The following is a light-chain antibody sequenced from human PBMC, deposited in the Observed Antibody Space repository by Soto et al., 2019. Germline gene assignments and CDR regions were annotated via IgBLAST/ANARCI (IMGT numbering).Light chain of an antibody. CDR2: DVS. CDR1: SSDVGGYNY. CDR3: SSYTSSSTPVV. Sequence: QSALTQPASVSGSPGQSITISCTGTSSDVGGYNYVSWYQQHPGKAPKFLIYDVSNRPSGVSNRFSGSKSGNTASLTISGLQAEDEGDYYCSSYTSSSTPVVFGGGTKVTVI. J-gene: IGLJ2*01. V-gene: IGLV2-14*01.